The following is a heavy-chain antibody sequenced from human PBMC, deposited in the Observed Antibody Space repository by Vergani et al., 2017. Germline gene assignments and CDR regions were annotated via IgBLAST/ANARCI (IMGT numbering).Heavy chain of an antibody. V-gene: IGHV3-74*01. CDR1: GFTFNEYW. Sequence: EVELVESGGGLVQPGGSLRLSCAASGFTFNEYWMHWARQVPGKGLVWVSGMNGDGDTISYADSVKGRFTISRNNAKKTLFLQMNSLRAEDTAVYYCARARKFRFRVVWENWFDPWGQGTLVTVSS. J-gene: IGHJ5*02. CDR3: ARARKFRFRVVWENWFDP. CDR2: MNGDGDTI. D-gene: IGHD3-3*01.